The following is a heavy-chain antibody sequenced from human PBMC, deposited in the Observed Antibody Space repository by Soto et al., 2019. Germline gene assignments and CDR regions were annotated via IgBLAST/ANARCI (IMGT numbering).Heavy chain of an antibody. V-gene: IGHV1-18*01. CDR3: ARSVHDYIWGSYRYGYYFDY. CDR1: GYTFTSYG. D-gene: IGHD3-16*02. Sequence: ASVKVSCKASGYTFTSYGISWVRQAPGQGLEWMGWISAYNGNTNYAQKLQGRVTMTTDTSTSTAYMELRSLRSGDTAVYYCARSVHDYIWGSYRYGYYFDYWGQGTLVTVSS. CDR2: ISAYNGNT. J-gene: IGHJ4*02.